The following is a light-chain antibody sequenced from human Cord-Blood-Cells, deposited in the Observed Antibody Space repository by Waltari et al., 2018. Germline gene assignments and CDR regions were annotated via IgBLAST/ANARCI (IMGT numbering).Light chain of an antibody. Sequence: QSALTQPASVSGSPGQSITISCTGTSSDVGGSNYVSWYQQHPGKAPKLMIYDVSNRPSGVSNRFSCSTSGNTASLTISGLQAEDEADYYFSSYTSSSTYVFGPGTKVTVL. V-gene: IGLV2-14*01. CDR3: SSYTSSSTYV. CDR2: DVS. J-gene: IGLJ1*01. CDR1: SSDVGGSNY.